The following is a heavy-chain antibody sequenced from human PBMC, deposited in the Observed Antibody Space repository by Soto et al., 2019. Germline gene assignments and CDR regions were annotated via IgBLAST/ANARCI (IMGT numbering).Heavy chain of an antibody. CDR2: VSPYNGNT. V-gene: IGHV1-18*04. J-gene: IGHJ6*02. D-gene: IGHD6-19*01. Sequence: QVQLVQSGADVKKPGASVRVSCKASGYTFTNYGISWVRQAPGQGLEWMGWVSPYNGNTEYAEKFQGRVTMTTDTSTSTAYMEVRSLRSDDTAVYHCARSASGWYGGFYYGMDVWGQGTTLIVSS. CDR3: ARSASGWYGGFYYGMDV. CDR1: GYTFTNYG.